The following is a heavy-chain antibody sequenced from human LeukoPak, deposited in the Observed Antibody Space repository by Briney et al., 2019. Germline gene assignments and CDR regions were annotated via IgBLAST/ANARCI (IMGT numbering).Heavy chain of an antibody. CDR1: GFTFSSYG. D-gene: IGHD3-22*01. Sequence: PGRSLRLSCAASGFTFSSYGMHWIRQAPGKGLEWVTFIRYDGSGEFYADSVKGRFTVSKDNSKNTLYLQMNNLRAEDTAVYYCAKGLYYSDSSGYPHWGQGTLVTVSS. CDR2: IRYDGSGE. J-gene: IGHJ4*02. V-gene: IGHV3-30*02. CDR3: AKGLYYSDSSGYPH.